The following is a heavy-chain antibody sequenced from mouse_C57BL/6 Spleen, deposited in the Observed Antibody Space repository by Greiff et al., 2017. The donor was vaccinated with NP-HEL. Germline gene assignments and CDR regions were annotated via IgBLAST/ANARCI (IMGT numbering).Heavy chain of an antibody. CDR2: ISNGGGST. D-gene: IGHD1-1*01. V-gene: IGHV5-12*01. CDR3: ARRGTTGSFYYFDY. Sequence: EVQRVESGGGLVQPGGSLKLSCAASGFTFSDYYMYWVRQTPEKRLEWVAYISNGGGSTYYPDTVKGRFTISRDNAKNTLYLQMSRLKSEDTAMYYCARRGTTGSFYYFDYWGQGTTLTVSS. J-gene: IGHJ2*01. CDR1: GFTFSDYY.